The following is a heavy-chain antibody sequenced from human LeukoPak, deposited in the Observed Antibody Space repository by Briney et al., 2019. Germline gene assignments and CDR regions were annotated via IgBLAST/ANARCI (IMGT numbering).Heavy chain of an antibody. Sequence: SETLSLTCTVSGGSISSYYWSWIRQPPGKGLEWIGYIYYSGSTNYNPSLKSRATISVDTSKNQFSLKLSSVTAADTAVYYCAREGNTDAFDIWGQGTMVTVSS. J-gene: IGHJ3*02. CDR1: GGSISSYY. CDR2: IYYSGST. D-gene: IGHD4-17*01. V-gene: IGHV4-59*12. CDR3: AREGNTDAFDI.